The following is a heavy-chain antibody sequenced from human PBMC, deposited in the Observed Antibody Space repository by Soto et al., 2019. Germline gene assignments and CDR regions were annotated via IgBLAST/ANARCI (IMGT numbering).Heavy chain of an antibody. CDR3: ARDAGQWLGYFQH. D-gene: IGHD6-19*01. J-gene: IGHJ1*01. V-gene: IGHV1-46*01. CDR2: ISPSGGST. Sequence: GDSVQVSCKASGYTFTSYYMHWVRQAPGQGLEWMGIISPSGGSTSYAQKFQGRVTMTRDTSTSTVYMELSSLRSEDTAVYYCARDAGQWLGYFQHWGQGTLVSVSS. CDR1: GYTFTSYY.